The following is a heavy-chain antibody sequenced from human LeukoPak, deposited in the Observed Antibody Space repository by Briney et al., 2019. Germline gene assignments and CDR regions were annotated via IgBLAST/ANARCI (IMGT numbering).Heavy chain of an antibody. V-gene: IGHV4-34*01. Sequence: PETLSLTCAVYGGSFSGYYWSWIRQPPGKGLEWIGEINHSGSTNYNPSLKSRVTISVDTSKNQFSLKLSSVTAADTAVYYCASRYSSSWYPAYALNYWGQGTLVTVSS. CDR2: INHSGST. CDR1: GGSFSGYY. J-gene: IGHJ4*02. CDR3: ASRYSSSWYPAYALNY. D-gene: IGHD6-13*01.